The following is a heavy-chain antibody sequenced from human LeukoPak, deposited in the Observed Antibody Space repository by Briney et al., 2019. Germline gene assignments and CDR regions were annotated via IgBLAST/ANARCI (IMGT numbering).Heavy chain of an antibody. CDR2: IKQDGSEK. V-gene: IGHV3-7*01. J-gene: IGHJ4*02. Sequence: GGSLRLSCAASGFTFSSYWMSWVRQAPGKGLEWVANIKQDGSEKYYVDSVKGRFTISRDNAKNSLYLQMNSLRAEDTAVYYCAREGIAAAGTFEDYWGQGTLVTVSS. CDR1: GFTFSSYW. CDR3: AREGIAAAGTFEDY. D-gene: IGHD6-13*01.